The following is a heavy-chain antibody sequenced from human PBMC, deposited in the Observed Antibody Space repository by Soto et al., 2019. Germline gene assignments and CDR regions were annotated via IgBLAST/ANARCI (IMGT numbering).Heavy chain of an antibody. V-gene: IGHV1-69*01. CDR2: IIPYYNTL. CDR3: ASGASRWYPYFVDP. D-gene: IGHD6-13*01. J-gene: IGHJ5*02. CDR1: EGTFNSYA. Sequence: QAQVVQSGAEVRKPGSSVKLSCKASEGTFNSYAIAWVRQSPGQGLEWMGGIIPYYNTLNYAQKFQDRVTITADASTNTVYMELSSLRSDDRAGYFCASGASRWYPYFVDPWAQGTVVTVSS.